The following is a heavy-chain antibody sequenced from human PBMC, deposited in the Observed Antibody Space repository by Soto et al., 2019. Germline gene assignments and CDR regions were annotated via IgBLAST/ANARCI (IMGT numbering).Heavy chain of an antibody. V-gene: IGHV4-34*01. CDR3: ASDLPYYYYGMDV. J-gene: IGHJ6*02. Sequence: ETLSLTCAVYGGSFSGYYWSWIRQPPGKGLEWIGEINHSGSTNYNPSLKSRVTISVDTSKNQFSLKLSSVTAADTAVYYCASDLPYYYYGMDVWGQGTTVTVSS. CDR2: INHSGST. CDR1: GGSFSGYY.